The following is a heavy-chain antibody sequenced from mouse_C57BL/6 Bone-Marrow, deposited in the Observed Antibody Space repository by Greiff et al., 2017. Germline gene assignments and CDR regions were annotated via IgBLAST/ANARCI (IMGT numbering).Heavy chain of an antibody. Sequence: VHVKQSGAELVRPGASVKLSCTASGFNIKDDYMHWVKQRPEQGLAWIGWIDPENGDTEYASKFQGKATITADTSSNTAYLQLSSLTSEDTAVYYCTFYPYFDYWGQGTTLTVSS. CDR1: GFNIKDDY. CDR2: IDPENGDT. D-gene: IGHD2-3*01. J-gene: IGHJ2*01. V-gene: IGHV14-4*01. CDR3: TFYPYFDY.